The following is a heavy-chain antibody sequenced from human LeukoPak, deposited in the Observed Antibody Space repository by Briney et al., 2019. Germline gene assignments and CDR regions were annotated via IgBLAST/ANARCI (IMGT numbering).Heavy chain of an antibody. V-gene: IGHV4-61*02. J-gene: IGHJ4*02. CDR3: AREYYYGSGSSFDY. Sequence: SETLSLTCTVSGGSISSGSYYWNWIRQPAGKGLEWIGRIYTSGSTNYNPSLKSRVTISVDTSKNQFSLKLSSVTAADTAVYYCAREYYYGSGSSFDYWGQGTLVTVSS. D-gene: IGHD3-10*01. CDR1: GGSISSGSYY. CDR2: IYTSGST.